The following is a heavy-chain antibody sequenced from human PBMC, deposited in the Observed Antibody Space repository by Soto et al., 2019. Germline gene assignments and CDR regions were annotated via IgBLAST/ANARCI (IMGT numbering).Heavy chain of an antibody. D-gene: IGHD4-17*01. CDR2: IAASGIT. CDR1: GTTFIRNA. J-gene: IGHJ4*02. Sequence: EMLLLESGGGLVQPGGSLRLSCAASGTTFIRNAMMWVRLAPGKGLEWVSTIAASGITYYADSVRGRFTISRDDSRNTVSLQMDSLRADDTAIYYCAKDVRRDYADRGLLNWGQGTLVTVSS. V-gene: IGHV3-23*01. CDR3: AKDVRRDYADRGLLN.